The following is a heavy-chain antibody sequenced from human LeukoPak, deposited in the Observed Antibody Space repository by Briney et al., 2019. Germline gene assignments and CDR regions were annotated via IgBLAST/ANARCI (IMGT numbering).Heavy chain of an antibody. V-gene: IGHV1-18*01. D-gene: IGHD3-9*01. CDR1: GYTFTSYG. CDR3: ARDDGYYDILTGPDP. CDR2: ISAYNGNT. Sequence: GASVKVSCKASGYTFTSYGISWVRQTPGQGLEWMGWISAYNGNTNYAQKLQGRVTMTTDTSTSTAYMELRSLRSDDTAVYYCARDDGYYDILTGPDPWGQGTLVTVSS. J-gene: IGHJ5*02.